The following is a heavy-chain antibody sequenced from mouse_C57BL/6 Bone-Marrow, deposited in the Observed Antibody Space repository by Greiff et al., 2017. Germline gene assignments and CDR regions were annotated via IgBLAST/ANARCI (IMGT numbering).Heavy chain of an antibody. CDR2: IYPGSGST. CDR1: GYTFTSYW. D-gene: IGHD1-1*01. J-gene: IGHJ2*01. CDR3: ARRDGSSFDY. Sequence: QVQLKEPGAELVKPGASVKMSCKASGYTFTSYWITWVKQRPGQGLEWIGDIYPGSGSTNYNEKFKSKATLTVDTSSSTAYMQLSSLTSEDSAVYYCARRDGSSFDYWGQGTTLTVSS. V-gene: IGHV1-55*01.